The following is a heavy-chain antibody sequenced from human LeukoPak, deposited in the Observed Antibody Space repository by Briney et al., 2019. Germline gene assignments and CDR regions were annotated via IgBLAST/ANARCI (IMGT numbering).Heavy chain of an antibody. Sequence: VSVKVSCKASGYTFTGYYMHWVRQAPGQGLEWMGRINPNSGGTNYAQKFQGRVTMTRDTSISTAYMELSRLRSDDTAVYYCARDLEVEYQLLPTNWFDPWGQGTLVTVS. CDR1: GYTFTGYY. D-gene: IGHD2-2*01. J-gene: IGHJ5*02. CDR2: INPNSGGT. CDR3: ARDLEVEYQLLPTNWFDP. V-gene: IGHV1-2*06.